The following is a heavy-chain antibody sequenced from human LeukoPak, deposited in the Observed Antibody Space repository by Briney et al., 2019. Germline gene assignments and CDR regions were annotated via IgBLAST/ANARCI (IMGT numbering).Heavy chain of an antibody. CDR3: ARGPLGSSSSGYYYYMDV. Sequence: GASAKVSCKASGYTFTGYYMHWVRQAPGQGLEWMGWINPNSGGTNYAQKFQGRVTMTRDTSISTAYMEVSRLRPDDTAVYYCARGPLGSSSSGYYYYMDVWGKGTTVTVSS. J-gene: IGHJ6*03. D-gene: IGHD6-6*01. CDR1: GYTFTGYY. V-gene: IGHV1-2*02. CDR2: INPNSGGT.